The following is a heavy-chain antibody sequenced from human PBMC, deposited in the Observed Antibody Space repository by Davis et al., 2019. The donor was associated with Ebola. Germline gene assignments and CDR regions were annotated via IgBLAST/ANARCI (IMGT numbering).Heavy chain of an antibody. Sequence: AISGSGGSTYYADSVKGRFTISRDNSKNTLYLQMNSLRAEDTAVYYCARFSSGWYGYYWGQGTLVTVSS. V-gene: IGHV3-23*01. J-gene: IGHJ4*02. CDR3: ARFSSGWYGYY. D-gene: IGHD6-19*01. CDR2: ISGSGGST.